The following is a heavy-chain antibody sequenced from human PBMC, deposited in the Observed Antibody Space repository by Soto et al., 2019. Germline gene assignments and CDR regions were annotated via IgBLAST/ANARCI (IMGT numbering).Heavy chain of an antibody. D-gene: IGHD1-26*01. V-gene: IGHV4-34*01. CDR1: GGSFSGYY. CDR2: INHSGST. CDR3: ARVGATTTIDY. J-gene: IGHJ4*02. Sequence: PSETLSLTCAVYGGSFSGYYWSWICQPPGKGLEWIGEINHSGSTNYNPSLKSRVTISVDTSKNQFSLKLSSVTAADTAVYYCARVGATTTIDYRGQRTLLTVSS.